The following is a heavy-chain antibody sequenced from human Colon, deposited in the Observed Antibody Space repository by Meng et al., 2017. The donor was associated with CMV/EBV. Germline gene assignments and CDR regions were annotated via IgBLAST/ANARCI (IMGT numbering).Heavy chain of an antibody. Sequence: FIFSSYAKNWVRQAPGKGLEYVSAIRYNGDSTHYATSVKGRFTISRDNSKNTMSLQMGDLSLDDTAIYFCARGPHSNLGFNTYYFDYWGPGTLVTVSS. V-gene: IGHV3-64*01. J-gene: IGHJ4*02. CDR1: FIFSSYA. D-gene: IGHD3-16*01. CDR3: ARGPHSNLGFNTYYFDY. CDR2: IRYNGDST.